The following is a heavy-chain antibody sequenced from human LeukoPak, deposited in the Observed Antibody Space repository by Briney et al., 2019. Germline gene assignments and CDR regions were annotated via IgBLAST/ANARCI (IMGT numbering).Heavy chain of an antibody. CDR3: ARRAYCSSTSCYWNDY. V-gene: IGHV4-39*01. J-gene: IGHJ4*02. Sequence: SETLSLTCTVSGGSFSSSSYYWGWLPQPPGKGLEWVGSIYYSGSTYYNPSLKSRVTISVDTSKNQFSLKLSSVTAADTAVYYCARRAYCSSTSCYWNDYWGQGTLVTVSS. CDR2: IYYSGST. CDR1: GGSFSSSSYY. D-gene: IGHD2-2*01.